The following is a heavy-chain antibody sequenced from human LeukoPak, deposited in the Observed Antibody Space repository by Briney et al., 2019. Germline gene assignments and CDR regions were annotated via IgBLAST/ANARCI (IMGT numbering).Heavy chain of an antibody. Sequence: GASVKVSWKASGYTFNSYDVSWVRQAPGQGLEWMAWISTYNGNTNYAQKVQGRATMTTDTSTSTAYMELRSLRSDDTAVYYCARVLRYDFWSAYYFDYWGQGTLVTVSS. CDR3: ARVLRYDFWSAYYFDY. D-gene: IGHD3-3*01. CDR2: ISTYNGNT. J-gene: IGHJ4*02. CDR1: GYTFNSYD. V-gene: IGHV1-18*01.